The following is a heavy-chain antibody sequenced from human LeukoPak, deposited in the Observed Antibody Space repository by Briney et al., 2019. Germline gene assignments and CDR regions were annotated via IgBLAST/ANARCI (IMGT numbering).Heavy chain of an antibody. Sequence: SGGSLRLSCAASGFTFNSDAMTWVRQAPEKGLEWGSSITDSGVETYYEDPVKGRFTNSRENSKTTLFLQMNSLKAEETAVYYCAKGSRGSYHYWGQGTLVTVSS. CDR3: AKGSRGSYHY. CDR1: GFTFNSDA. D-gene: IGHD1-26*01. CDR2: ITDSGVET. V-gene: IGHV3-23*01. J-gene: IGHJ4*02.